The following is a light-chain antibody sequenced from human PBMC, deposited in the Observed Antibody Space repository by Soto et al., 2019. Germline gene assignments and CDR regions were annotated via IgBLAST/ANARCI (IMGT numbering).Light chain of an antibody. J-gene: IGLJ1*01. Sequence: QSALPQPASLPGPPGHSVTISCTGKGRVGEAYNYVCWPQQHPGKAHKLLIHGVTRRPSGVSSRFSASKSGNSASLTISGLQADDEADYYCCSLTTSHTYGFGSGPKVTVL. CDR2: GVT. CDR3: CSLTTSHTYG. CDR1: GRVGEAYNY. V-gene: IGLV2-14*01.